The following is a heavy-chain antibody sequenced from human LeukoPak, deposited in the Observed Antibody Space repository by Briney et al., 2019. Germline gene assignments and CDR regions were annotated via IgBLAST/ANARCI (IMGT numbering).Heavy chain of an antibody. CDR2: IWSDGTEK. J-gene: IGHJ4*02. D-gene: IGHD4-11*01. CDR1: GFTYSHYG. Sequence: GGSLRLSCAASGFTYSHYGMHWVRRAPGKGLEWVAVIWSDGTEKYYADAVKGRFTISRDNSRNTLYLQMNSLRGEDTAVYYCAKDAQRGFDYSNSLEYWGQGTLVTVSS. CDR3: AKDAQRGFDYSNSLEY. V-gene: IGHV3-33*06.